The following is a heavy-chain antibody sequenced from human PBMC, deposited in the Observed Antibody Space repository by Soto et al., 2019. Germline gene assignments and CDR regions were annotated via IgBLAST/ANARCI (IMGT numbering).Heavy chain of an antibody. V-gene: IGHV5-10-1*01. Sequence: GESLKISCKGSGYSFTSYWISWVRQMPGKGLEWMGRIDPSDSYTNYSPSFQGHVTISAAKSISTAYLQWSSLKASDTAMYYCARLAAAGPYYYGMDVWGQGTTVTVSS. CDR3: ARLAAAGPYYYGMDV. D-gene: IGHD6-13*01. CDR1: GYSFTSYW. J-gene: IGHJ6*02. CDR2: IDPSDSYT.